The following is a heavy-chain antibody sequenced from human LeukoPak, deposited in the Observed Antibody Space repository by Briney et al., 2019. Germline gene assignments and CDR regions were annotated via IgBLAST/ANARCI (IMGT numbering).Heavy chain of an antibody. J-gene: IGHJ4*02. CDR3: AKGYYYDAKAYYFDD. CDR1: GFTFSSYG. V-gene: IGHV3-30*18. Sequence: GGSLRLSCAASGFTFSSYGMHWVRQAPGKGLEWVAVISYDGSNKYYADSVKGRFTISRDNSKNTLYMQMNSLRAEDTAVYYCAKGYYYDAKAYYFDDWGQGTLVTVSS. D-gene: IGHD3-22*01. CDR2: ISYDGSNK.